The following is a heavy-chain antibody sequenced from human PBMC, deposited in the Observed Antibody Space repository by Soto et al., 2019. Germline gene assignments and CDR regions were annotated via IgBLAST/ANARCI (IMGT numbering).Heavy chain of an antibody. D-gene: IGHD3-10*01. J-gene: IGHJ4*02. CDR2: IIPMFSKI. Sequence: ASVKVSCKASGYTFTGYYMHWVRQAPGQGLEWMGRIIPMFSKINYAQKFQGRVTITADKSTNTIYMELTSLRSEDTAVYYCARDAGWGYYGSGSYYHHYFDYWGLGTLVTVSS. CDR3: ARDAGWGYYGSGSYYHHYFDY. V-gene: IGHV1-46*01. CDR1: GYTFTGYY.